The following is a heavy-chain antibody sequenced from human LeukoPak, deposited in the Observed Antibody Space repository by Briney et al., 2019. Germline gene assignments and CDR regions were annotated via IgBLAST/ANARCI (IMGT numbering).Heavy chain of an antibody. D-gene: IGHD3-22*01. CDR3: ARGLEYYDSSGYIN. V-gene: IGHV4-34*01. CDR2: INHSGST. Sequence: SETLSLTCAVYGGSFSGYYWSWIRQPPGKGLEWIGEINHSGSTNYNPPLKSRVTISVDTSKNQFSLKLSSVTAADTAVYYCARGLEYYDSSGYINWGQGTLVTVSS. J-gene: IGHJ4*02. CDR1: GGSFSGYY.